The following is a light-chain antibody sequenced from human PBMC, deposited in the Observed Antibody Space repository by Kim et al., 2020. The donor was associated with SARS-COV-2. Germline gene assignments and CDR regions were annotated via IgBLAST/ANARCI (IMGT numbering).Light chain of an antibody. CDR3: QAWDSSTVV. J-gene: IGLJ2*01. V-gene: IGLV3-1*01. Sequence: GLPGQKASITGCEDRLGDKYACWYKKKPGQSPGLGIYQDSKRTSGIPERFSGANSGNTATLTISGTRAMDEADYYCQAWDSSTVVLGGGTQLT. CDR1: RLGDKY. CDR2: QDS.